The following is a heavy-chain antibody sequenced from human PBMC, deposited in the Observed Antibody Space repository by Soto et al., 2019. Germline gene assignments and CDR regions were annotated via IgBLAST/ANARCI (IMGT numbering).Heavy chain of an antibody. V-gene: IGHV1-18*01. D-gene: IGHD3-22*01. J-gene: IGHJ4*02. CDR1: GYTFTSYG. CDR2: ISAYNGNT. CDR3: ARGAHYYDSSKFPDY. Sequence: ASVKVSCKASGYTFTSYGISWVRQAPGQGLEWMGWISAYNGNTNYAQKLQGRVTMTTDTSTSTAYMELRSLRSDDTAVYYCARGAHYYDSSKFPDYWGQGNLVTVSS.